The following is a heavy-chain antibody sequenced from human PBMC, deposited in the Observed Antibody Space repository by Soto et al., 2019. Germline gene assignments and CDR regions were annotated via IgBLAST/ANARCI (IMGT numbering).Heavy chain of an antibody. CDR3: ARVGPWVPYYYDSSPYTFENWFDP. V-gene: IGHV4-59*01. CDR2: IYYSGST. CDR1: GGSISSYY. D-gene: IGHD3-22*01. J-gene: IGHJ5*02. Sequence: PSETLSLTCTVSGGSISSYYWSWIRQPPGKGLEWIGYIYYSGSTNYNPSLKSRVTISVDTSKNQFSLKLSSVTAADTAVYYCARVGPWVPYYYDSSPYTFENWFDPWGQGTLVTVS.